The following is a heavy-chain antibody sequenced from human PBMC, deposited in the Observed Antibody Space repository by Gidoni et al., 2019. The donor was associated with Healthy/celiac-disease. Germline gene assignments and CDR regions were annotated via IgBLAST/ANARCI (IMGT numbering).Heavy chain of an antibody. Sequence: QLQLQESVPGLVKPSETLSLPCTVSGGSIISSSYYWGWIRQPPGKGLEWIGSIYYSGSTYYNPSLKSRVTISVDTSKNQFSLKLSSVTAADTAVYYCARVCGGDCYVLVDAFDIWGQGKMVTVSS. J-gene: IGHJ3*02. CDR3: ARVCGGDCYVLVDAFDI. CDR1: GGSIISSSYY. V-gene: IGHV4-39*07. D-gene: IGHD2-21*02. CDR2: IYYSGST.